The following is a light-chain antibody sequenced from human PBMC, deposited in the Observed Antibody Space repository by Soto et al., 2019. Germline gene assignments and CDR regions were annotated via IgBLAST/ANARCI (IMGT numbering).Light chain of an antibody. CDR3: QQVDSYPIT. V-gene: IGKV1-9*01. CDR2: LAS. Sequence: IQLTQSPSSLSASVGDRVTITCRASQGIRNTLAWYQQKPGKGPKLLIYLASTLQSGVPSRCSGSGSGTDFTLTISSLQPEDFATYYCQQVDSYPITFGQGTRLEIK. J-gene: IGKJ5*01. CDR1: QGIRNT.